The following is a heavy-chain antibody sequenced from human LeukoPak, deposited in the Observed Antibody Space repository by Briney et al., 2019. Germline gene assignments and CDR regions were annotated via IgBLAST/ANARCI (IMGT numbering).Heavy chain of an antibody. V-gene: IGHV3-23*01. CDR2: ISGSGGST. CDR1: GFTFSRYA. CDR3: AKGDDIWTAYPYYFDF. J-gene: IGHJ4*02. Sequence: PGGSLRLSCAASGFTFSRYAMSWVRQAPGKGLEWVSGISGSGGSTYYADSVKGRFTISRDNSKNTVYLQMNSLRAEDTAVYYCAKGDDIWTAYPYYFDFWGQGTLVTVSS. D-gene: IGHD3-9*01.